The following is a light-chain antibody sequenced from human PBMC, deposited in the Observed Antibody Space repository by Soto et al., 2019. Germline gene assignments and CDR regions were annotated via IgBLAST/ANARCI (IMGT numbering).Light chain of an antibody. CDR2: DAS. V-gene: IGKV1-33*01. Sequence: DIQMTQSPSSLSASVGARVPITCQASQDISNYLKWYQQKPGKAPKLLIYDASNLETGVPSRFSGSGSGTDFTFTISSLQPEDIATYYCQQYDRLPRTFGQGTKVDIK. CDR3: QQYDRLPRT. CDR1: QDISNY. J-gene: IGKJ1*01.